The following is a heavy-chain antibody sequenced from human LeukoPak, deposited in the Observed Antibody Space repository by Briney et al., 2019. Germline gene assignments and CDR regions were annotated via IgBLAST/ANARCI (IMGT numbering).Heavy chain of an antibody. D-gene: IGHD3-10*01. CDR1: GFTFSSYA. J-gene: IGHJ6*03. CDR3: AKDGEGMSMVRVYYYYYMDV. Sequence: GGSLRLSCAASGFTFSSYAMSWVRQAPGKGLEWVSAISGSGASTNYADSVRGRFTISRDNSKNTLYLQMNSLRAEDTDVYYCAKDGEGMSMVRVYYYYYMDVWGKGTTVTVSS. CDR2: ISGSGAST. V-gene: IGHV3-23*01.